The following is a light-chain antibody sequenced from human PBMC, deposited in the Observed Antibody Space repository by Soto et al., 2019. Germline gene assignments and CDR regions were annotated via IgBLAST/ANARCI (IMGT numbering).Light chain of an antibody. CDR1: QSVGGT. V-gene: IGKV3-15*01. J-gene: IGKJ4*01. CDR2: GAS. CDR3: QQYHDWPPLT. Sequence: EILLTQSPATLSVSPGERATLSCRASQSVGGTLAWYQQKPGQAPRLLIYGASTRATGVPARFSGSGPGTEFTLTISSLQSEDLAVYYCQQYHDWPPLTFGGGTKVEIK.